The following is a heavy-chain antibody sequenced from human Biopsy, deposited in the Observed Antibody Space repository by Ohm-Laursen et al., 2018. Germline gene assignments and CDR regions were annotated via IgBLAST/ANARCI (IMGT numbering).Heavy chain of an antibody. CDR1: GESFNGYY. J-gene: IGHJ6*02. CDR3: GRGVDYYDPYRYYALDV. V-gene: IGHV4-34*01. Sequence: SDTLSLTCSVYGESFNGYYWSWIRQTPGKGLEWIGEINHSGRTNYNPSLKSRFTISVDTSKNQFSLKVRSVTAADTAVYYCGRGVDYYDPYRYYALDVWGQGTTVTVSS. D-gene: IGHD3-22*01. CDR2: INHSGRT.